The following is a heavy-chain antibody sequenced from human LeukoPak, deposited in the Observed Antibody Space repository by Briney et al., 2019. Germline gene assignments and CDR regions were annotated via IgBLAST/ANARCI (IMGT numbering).Heavy chain of an antibody. CDR3: ARGPHDYYDSSLGAFDI. D-gene: IGHD3-22*01. CDR2: IYHGGST. J-gene: IGHJ3*02. Sequence: SETLSLTCAVSGGSISSGGYSWSWIRQPPGKGLEWIGYIYHGGSTYYNPSLKSRVTISVDTSKNQFSLKLSSVTAADTAVYYCARGPHDYYDSSLGAFDIWGQGTMVTVSS. CDR1: GGSISSGGYS. V-gene: IGHV4-30-2*01.